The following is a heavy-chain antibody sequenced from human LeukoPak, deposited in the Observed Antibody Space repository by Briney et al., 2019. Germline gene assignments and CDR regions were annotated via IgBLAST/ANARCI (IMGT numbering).Heavy chain of an antibody. CDR2: IKQDGSEK. J-gene: IGHJ4*02. D-gene: IGHD6-13*01. CDR3: ASDWVAAAGGY. Sequence: GGSLRLSCAASGFTFSSYWMSWVRQAPGKGPEWVANIKQDGSEKYYVDSVKGRFTISRDNAKNSLYLQMNSLRAEDTAVYYCASDWVAAAGGYWGQGTLVTVSS. CDR1: GFTFSSYW. V-gene: IGHV3-7*01.